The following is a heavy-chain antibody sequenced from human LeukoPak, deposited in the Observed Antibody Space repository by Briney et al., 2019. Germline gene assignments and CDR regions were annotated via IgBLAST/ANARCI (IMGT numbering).Heavy chain of an antibody. Sequence: GGSLRLSCAASTFTVSTNYMSWVRQAPGKGLEWVSVIYAGGSTNYADSVKGRFTISRDNSKNTVYLQMNSLRAEDTAVYYCVRGLAASSNYWGQGTLVSVSS. CDR3: VRGLAASSNY. CDR1: TFTVSTNY. CDR2: IYAGGST. D-gene: IGHD1-26*01. V-gene: IGHV3-53*01. J-gene: IGHJ4*02.